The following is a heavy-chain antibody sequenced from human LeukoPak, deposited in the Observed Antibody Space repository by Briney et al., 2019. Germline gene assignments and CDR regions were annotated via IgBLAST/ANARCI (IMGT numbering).Heavy chain of an antibody. CDR2: ISYDGSNK. CDR1: GFTFSSYA. D-gene: IGHD6-19*01. Sequence: GGSLRLSCAASGFTFSSYAMHWVRQAPGKGLEWVAIISYDGSNKYYADSVKGRFTISRDNSKNTLYLQMNSLRAEDTAVYYCARARAVAGPFDYWGQGTLVTVSS. J-gene: IGHJ4*02. CDR3: ARARAVAGPFDY. V-gene: IGHV3-30*04.